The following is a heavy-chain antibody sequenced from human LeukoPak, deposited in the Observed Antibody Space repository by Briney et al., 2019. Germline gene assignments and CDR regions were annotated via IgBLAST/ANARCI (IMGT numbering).Heavy chain of an antibody. Sequence: ASVKVSCKASGYTFSSNDFHWVRQSPGQGLEWMGWMNPNGANTGYAQKFQGRVSMTRDTSLRTAYLELRSLTSEDTAVYYCTRSASSGYGDLDYWGQGTLVTVSS. CDR2: MNPNGANT. CDR1: GYTFSSND. J-gene: IGHJ4*02. CDR3: TRSASSGYGDLDY. V-gene: IGHV1-8*01. D-gene: IGHD3-22*01.